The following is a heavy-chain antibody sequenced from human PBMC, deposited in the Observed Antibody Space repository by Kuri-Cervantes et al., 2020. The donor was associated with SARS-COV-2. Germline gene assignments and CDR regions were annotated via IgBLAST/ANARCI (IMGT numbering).Heavy chain of an antibody. D-gene: IGHD6-19*01. V-gene: IGHV3-30-3*01. Sequence: GGSLRLSCVASGFTFRTYAIHWVRQAPGKGLEWVAVISYDGSNKYYADSVKGRFTISRDNSKNTLYLQMNSLRAEDTAVYYCARDLAAVAGGGWFDPWGQGTLVTVSS. J-gene: IGHJ5*02. CDR3: ARDLAAVAGGGWFDP. CDR2: ISYDGSNK. CDR1: GFTFRTYA.